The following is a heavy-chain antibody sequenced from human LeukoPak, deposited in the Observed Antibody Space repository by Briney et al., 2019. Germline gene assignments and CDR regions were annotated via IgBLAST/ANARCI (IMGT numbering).Heavy chain of an antibody. D-gene: IGHD5/OR15-5a*01. J-gene: IGHJ5*02. V-gene: IGHV4-39*01. CDR3: ARRRTVSTTGRLDP. Sequence: SETLSLTCTVSGGSISRSSSYWGWIRQPPGKGLEWIGSIYYSGNTYYNPSLKSRVNISVDMSKNQVSLKVSSVTAADTAVYYCARRRTVSTTGRLDPWGQGILVTVSS. CDR1: GGSISRSSSY. CDR2: IYYSGNT.